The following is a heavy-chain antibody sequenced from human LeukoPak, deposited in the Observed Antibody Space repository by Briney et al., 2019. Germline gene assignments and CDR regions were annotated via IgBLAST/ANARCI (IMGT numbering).Heavy chain of an antibody. V-gene: IGHV3-21*01. CDR1: GFTFSSYS. D-gene: IGHD3-9*01. CDR2: ISSSSSYI. Sequence: GGSLRLSCAASGFTFSSYSMNWVRQAPGKGLEWVSSISSSSSYIYYADSVKGRFTISRDNAKNSLYLQMNSLRAEDTVVYYCARDVSVRYFDWSKLGFDYWGQGTLVTVSS. CDR3: ARDVSVRYFDWSKLGFDY. J-gene: IGHJ4*02.